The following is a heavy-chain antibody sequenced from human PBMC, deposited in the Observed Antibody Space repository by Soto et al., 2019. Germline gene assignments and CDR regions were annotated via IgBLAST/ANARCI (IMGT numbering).Heavy chain of an antibody. CDR1: GFTFSSYG. CDR3: ARDGNTAMGDGMDV. D-gene: IGHD5-18*01. CDR2: IWYDGSNK. J-gene: IGHJ6*02. Sequence: GGSLRLSCAASGFTFSSYGMHWVRQAPGKGLEWVAVIWYDGSNKYHADSVKGRFTISRDNSKKTLYLQMNSLRAEDTAVYYCARDGNTAMGDGMDVWGQGTTVTVSS. V-gene: IGHV3-33*01.